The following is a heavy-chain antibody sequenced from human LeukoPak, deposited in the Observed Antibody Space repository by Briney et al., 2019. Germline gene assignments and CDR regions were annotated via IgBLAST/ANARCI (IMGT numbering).Heavy chain of an antibody. CDR3: ATRKDYGGKFDY. D-gene: IGHD4-23*01. J-gene: IGHJ4*02. CDR1: GYSISSGYY. CDR2: IYHSGST. Sequence: SETLSLTCAVSGYSISSGYYWGRIRQPPGKGLEWIGSIYHSGSTYYNPSLKSRVTISVDTSKNQFSLKLSSVTAADTAVYYCATRKDYGGKFDYWGQGTLVTVSS. V-gene: IGHV4-38-2*01.